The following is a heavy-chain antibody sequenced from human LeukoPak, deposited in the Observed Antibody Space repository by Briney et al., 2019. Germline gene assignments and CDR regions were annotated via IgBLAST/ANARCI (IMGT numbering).Heavy chain of an antibody. CDR3: ARSSSVNYDSSGYSALDY. D-gene: IGHD3-22*01. J-gene: IGHJ4*02. Sequence: GGSLRLSCAASGFTFSSYSMNWVRQAPGKGLEWVSSISSGSSYIYYADSLKGRFTISRDNAKNSLYLQMTSLRAEDTAVYYCARSSSVNYDSSGYSALDYWGQGTLVTVSS. CDR1: GFTFSSYS. V-gene: IGHV3-21*01. CDR2: ISSGSSYI.